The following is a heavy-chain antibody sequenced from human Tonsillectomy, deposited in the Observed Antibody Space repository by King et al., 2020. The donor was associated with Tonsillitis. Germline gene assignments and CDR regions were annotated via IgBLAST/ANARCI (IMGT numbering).Heavy chain of an antibody. V-gene: IGHV3-66*01. J-gene: IGHJ4*02. D-gene: IGHD4-11*01. CDR1: GFTVTTYY. CDR3: ARGTVTH. Sequence: VQLVESGGGLVQPGGSLRLSCAASGFTVTTYYMSWVRQAPGKGLEWGSVIYRGGNTYYTDTVKGRFTIYRDNFKNTLYLQMDSLRAEDTAVYYCARGTVTHWGQGTLVTVSS. CDR2: IYRGGNT.